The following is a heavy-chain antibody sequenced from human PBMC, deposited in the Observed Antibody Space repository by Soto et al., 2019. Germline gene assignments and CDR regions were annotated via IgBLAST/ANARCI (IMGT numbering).Heavy chain of an antibody. CDR1: GGSISSGDYY. CDR3: ARGSIPFGGNWFDP. CDR2: IYYSGST. V-gene: IGHV4-30-4*01. D-gene: IGHD3-16*01. Sequence: KSSETLSLTCTVSGGSISSGDYYWSWIRQPPGKGLEWIGYIYYSGSTYYNPSLKSRVTISVDTSKNQFSLKLSSVTAADTAVYYCARGSIPFGGNWFDPWGQGTLVTVSS. J-gene: IGHJ5*02.